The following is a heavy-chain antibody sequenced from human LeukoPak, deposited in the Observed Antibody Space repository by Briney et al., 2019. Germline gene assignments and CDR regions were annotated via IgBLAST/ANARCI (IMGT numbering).Heavy chain of an antibody. Sequence: ASVKVSCKASGYTFTSYGISWVRQAPGQGLEWMGWINPNSGGTNYAQKFQGWVTMTRDTSISTAYMELSRLRSDDTAVYYCARGPYYYDSSGYSSWDYWGQGTLVTVSS. D-gene: IGHD3-22*01. CDR3: ARGPYYYDSSGYSSWDY. J-gene: IGHJ4*02. V-gene: IGHV1-2*04. CDR1: GYTFTSYG. CDR2: INPNSGGT.